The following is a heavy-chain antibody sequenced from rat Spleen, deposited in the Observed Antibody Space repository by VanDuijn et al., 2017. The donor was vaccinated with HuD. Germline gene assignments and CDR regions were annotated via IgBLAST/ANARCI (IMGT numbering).Heavy chain of an antibody. V-gene: IGHV5-29*01. J-gene: IGHJ4*01. D-gene: IGHD4-3*01. CDR3: ARHNSGYGVMDA. CDR2: ISFDGGRN. CDR1: GFTFSDYY. Sequence: EVQLVESDGGLVQPGRSLKLSCAASGFTFSDYYMAWVRQAPTKGLEWVATISFDGGRNFYRDSVKGRFTISRDNAKSSLYLQMDSLRSEDTATYYCARHNSGYGVMDAWGQGASVTVSS.